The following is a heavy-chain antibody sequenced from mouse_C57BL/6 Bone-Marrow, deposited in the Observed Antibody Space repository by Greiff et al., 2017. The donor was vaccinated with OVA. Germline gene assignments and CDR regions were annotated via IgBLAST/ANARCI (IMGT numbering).Heavy chain of an antibody. CDR2: IDPETGGT. J-gene: IGHJ3*01. V-gene: IGHV1-15*01. CDR3: TRLDLYYGNYAFAY. D-gene: IGHD2-1*01. Sequence: VQVVESGAELVRPGASVTLSCKASGYTFPDYEMHWVKQTPVHGLEWIGAIDPETGGTAYNQKLKGKALLTADKSSRTAYMELRSLTSEDSAVYYCTRLDLYYGNYAFAYWGQGTLVTVSA. CDR1: GYTFPDYE.